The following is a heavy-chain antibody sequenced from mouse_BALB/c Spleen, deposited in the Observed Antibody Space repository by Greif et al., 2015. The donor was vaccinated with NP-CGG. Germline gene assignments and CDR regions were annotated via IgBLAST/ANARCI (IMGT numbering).Heavy chain of an antibody. CDR1: GFTFTDYY. CDR3: AREYGNYFDH. CDR2: IRNKANGYTT. V-gene: IGHV7-3*02. D-gene: IGHD2-10*02. Sequence: EVQLQQSGGGLVQPGGSLRLSCATSGFTFTDYYMSWVRQPPGKALEWLGFIRNKANGYTTEYSASVKGRFTISRDNSQSILYLQMNTLRAEDSATYYCAREYGNYFDHWGQGTTLTVSS. J-gene: IGHJ2*01.